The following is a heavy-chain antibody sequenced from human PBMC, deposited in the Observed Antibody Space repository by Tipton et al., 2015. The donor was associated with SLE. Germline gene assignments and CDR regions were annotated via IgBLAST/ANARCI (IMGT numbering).Heavy chain of an antibody. J-gene: IGHJ6*03. CDR3: ARGPRVGDYYYYYYMDV. Sequence: LRLSCTVSGGSISTYYWSWIRQPPGKGLEWIGYISYSGSTHYSPSLKSRVTISLDTSKNQFSLRLSSVTAADTAVYYCARGPRVGDYYYYYYMDVWGKGTTVTVSS. CDR2: ISYSGST. CDR1: GGSISTYY. D-gene: IGHD1-26*01. V-gene: IGHV4-59*01.